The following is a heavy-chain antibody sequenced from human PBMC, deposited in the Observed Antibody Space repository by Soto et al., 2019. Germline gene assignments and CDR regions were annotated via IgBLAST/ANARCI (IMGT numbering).Heavy chain of an antibody. Sequence: SETLSLTCTVSGGSISSGGYYWSWIRQPPGKGLEWIGYIYYSGSTYYNPSLKSRVTISVDTSKNQFSLKLSSVTAADTAVYYCARGLGGYEGSYFDYWGRGTLVTVSS. CDR2: IYYSGST. J-gene: IGHJ4*02. CDR3: ARGLGGYEGSYFDY. V-gene: IGHV4-30-4*08. D-gene: IGHD5-12*01. CDR1: GGSISSGGYY.